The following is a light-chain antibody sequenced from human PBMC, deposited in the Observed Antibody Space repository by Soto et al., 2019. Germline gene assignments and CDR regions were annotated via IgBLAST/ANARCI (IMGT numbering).Light chain of an antibody. V-gene: IGLV1-40*01. J-gene: IGLJ3*02. CDR3: QSYDSSLSGWV. CDR1: SSNIGAGYD. CDR2: GNG. Sequence: QSVLTQPPSVSGAPGQRVTISCTGSSSNIGAGYDVHWYQQLPGTAPKLLIYGNGNRPSGVPDRFSGSKSGTSASLAITGLQAEDETDYYYQSYDSSLSGWVFGGGTKLTVL.